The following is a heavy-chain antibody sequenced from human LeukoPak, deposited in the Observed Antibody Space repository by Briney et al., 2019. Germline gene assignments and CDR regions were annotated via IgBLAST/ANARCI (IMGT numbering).Heavy chain of an antibody. Sequence: ASVKVSCKASGYTFTSYDINWVRQATGQGLEWMGWMNPNSGNTGYAQKFQGRVTMTRNASISTAYMELSSLRSEDTAVYYCARVLRISRSYRFDPWGQGTLVTVSS. J-gene: IGHJ5*02. CDR1: GYTFTSYD. D-gene: IGHD1-14*01. CDR3: ARVLRISRSYRFDP. V-gene: IGHV1-8*01. CDR2: MNPNSGNT.